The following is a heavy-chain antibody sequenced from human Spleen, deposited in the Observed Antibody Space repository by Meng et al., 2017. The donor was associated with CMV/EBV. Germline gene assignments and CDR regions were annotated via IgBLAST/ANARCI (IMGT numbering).Heavy chain of an antibody. V-gene: IGHV1-2*02. CDR1: GYTFTGHC. Sequence: ASVKVSCKASGYTFTGHCMHWVRQAPGQGLEWMGWSNPKTGDSNYAQKFQGLLSMTRDTSINTAYMDLRRLTSDDTAVYYCARDIVAGGRWDCFDHWGQGTLVTVSS. CDR2: SNPKTGDS. D-gene: IGHD5-12*01. CDR3: ARDIVAGGRWDCFDH. J-gene: IGHJ4*01.